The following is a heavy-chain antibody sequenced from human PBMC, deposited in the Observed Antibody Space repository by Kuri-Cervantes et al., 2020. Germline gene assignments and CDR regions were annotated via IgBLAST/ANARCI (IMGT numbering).Heavy chain of an antibody. CDR3: ANHDGSSWGNWFDP. CDR1: GFTFSSYA. Sequence: GGSLRLSCAASGFTFSSYAMYWVRQAPGKGLEWVAVISYDGSNKYYADSVKGRFTISRDNSKNTLYLQMDSLRAEDTAVYYCANHDGSSWGNWFDPWGQGTLVTVSS. V-gene: IGHV3-30*04. CDR2: ISYDGSNK. J-gene: IGHJ5*02. D-gene: IGHD6-6*01.